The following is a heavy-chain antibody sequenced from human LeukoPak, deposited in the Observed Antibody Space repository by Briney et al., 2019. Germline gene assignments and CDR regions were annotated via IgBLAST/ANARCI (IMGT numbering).Heavy chain of an antibody. Sequence: SETLSLTCTVSGGSTGSRNYYWAWIRQPPGKELEWIGSIYQSGRTHYNPSLKSRVSISVDTSKNRFSLNLNSVIAADTAVYHCASGRYDVLSGYSTTFDPWGQGTLVTVSS. CDR3: ASGRYDVLSGYSTTFDP. V-gene: IGHV4-39*01. CDR1: GGSTGSRNYY. D-gene: IGHD3-3*01. CDR2: IYQSGRT. J-gene: IGHJ5*02.